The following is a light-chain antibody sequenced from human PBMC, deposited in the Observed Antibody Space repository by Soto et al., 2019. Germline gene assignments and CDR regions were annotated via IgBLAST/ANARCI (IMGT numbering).Light chain of an antibody. Sequence: DIPMTQSPISLSASIGDRVTVTCRASQDISNFLNWYQQKPGKALKLLIYAASNLQSGVPSRFSGSGSGTDFTLTINNLQPEDFATYYCQQSYSTPRTFGQGTKMEIK. J-gene: IGKJ1*01. CDR3: QQSYSTPRT. CDR1: QDISNF. V-gene: IGKV1-39*01. CDR2: AAS.